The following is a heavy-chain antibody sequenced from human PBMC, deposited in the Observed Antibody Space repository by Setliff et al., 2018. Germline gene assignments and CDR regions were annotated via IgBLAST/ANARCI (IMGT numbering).Heavy chain of an antibody. Sequence: SETLSLTCTVSGASINNHYWAWIRQPPGKGLEWIGYVSHSGSTDYNPSLRSRVTVSVDTSRIHFSLKLRSVTAADTAVYYCARRPPYWGFDYWGRGTLVTVSS. J-gene: IGHJ4*02. D-gene: IGHD3-16*01. CDR2: VSHSGST. CDR3: ARRPPYWGFDY. V-gene: IGHV4-59*08. CDR1: GASINNHY.